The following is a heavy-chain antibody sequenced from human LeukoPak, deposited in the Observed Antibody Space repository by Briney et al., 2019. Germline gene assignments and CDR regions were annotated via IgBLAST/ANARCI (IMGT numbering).Heavy chain of an antibody. D-gene: IGHD3-10*01. CDR1: GGSISSYY. V-gene: IGHV4-59*08. J-gene: IGHJ6*03. CDR3: ARVAASYGSGSYPNLHYYYYYYMDV. Sequence: PSETLSLTCNVSGGSISSYYWSWIRQPPGKGLEWIGYIYDSENTNYNPSLKSRVTISVDTSKNQFSLKLSSVTAADTAVYYCARVAASYGSGSYPNLHYYYYYYMDVWGKGTTVTISS. CDR2: IYDSENT.